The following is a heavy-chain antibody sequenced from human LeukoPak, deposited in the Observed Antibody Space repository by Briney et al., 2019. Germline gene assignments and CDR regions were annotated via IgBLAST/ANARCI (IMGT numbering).Heavy chain of an antibody. CDR2: VYYSGST. D-gene: IGHD2-2*01. J-gene: IGHJ4*02. V-gene: IGHV4-39*01. CDR1: GGSVSSSNYY. Sequence: PSETLSLTCIVSGGSVSSSNYYWGWIRQPPGKGLEWIGSVYYSGSTYYNPSLKSRVTISVDKSKIPLSLKLISAAAADMSLYYCARQKVQHTVGYWGQGTLVTVSS. CDR3: ARQKVQHTVGY.